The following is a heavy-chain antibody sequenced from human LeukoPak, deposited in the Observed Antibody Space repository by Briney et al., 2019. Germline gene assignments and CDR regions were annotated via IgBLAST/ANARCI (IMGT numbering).Heavy chain of an antibody. D-gene: IGHD2-2*01. CDR1: GFTFSSHS. CDR3: ARRGYCSSTSCYEYYYYGMDV. V-gene: IGHV3-21*01. J-gene: IGHJ6*04. Sequence: GGSLRLSCAASGFTFSSHSMNWVRQAPGKGLEWVSSISSSSYIYYADSVKGRFTISRDNAKNSPYLQMNSLRAEDTAVYYCARRGYCSSTSCYEYYYYGMDVWGKGTTVTVSS. CDR2: ISSSSYI.